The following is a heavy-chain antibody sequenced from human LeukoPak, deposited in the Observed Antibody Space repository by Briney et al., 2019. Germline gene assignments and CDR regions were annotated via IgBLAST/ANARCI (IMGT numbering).Heavy chain of an antibody. Sequence: SETLSLTCTVSGGSISSYYWSWIRQPPGKGLEWIGFVSYSGSTNYNPSLKSRVTMSLDTSKRQFSLNLTSVTAADAAMYYCARDPGTNWGLWGQGTLVTVSS. J-gene: IGHJ4*02. D-gene: IGHD7-27*01. V-gene: IGHV4-59*01. CDR2: VSYSGST. CDR3: ARDPGTNWGL. CDR1: GGSISSYY.